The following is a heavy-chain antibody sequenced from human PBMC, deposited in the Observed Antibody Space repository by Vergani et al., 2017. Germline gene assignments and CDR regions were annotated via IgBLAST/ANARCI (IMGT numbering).Heavy chain of an antibody. CDR3: ASSYCSSTSSYSEFFHH. CDR1: GYSISSNYY. CDR2: IYHSWST. Sequence: QVQLQESGPGLVKPSETLSLTCAVSGYSISSNYYWGWIRQPPGKGLEWIGTIYHSWSTYYNPSLKSRVTISAETSKNQFALTLSSVTAADTAVYFCASSYCSSTSSYSEFFHHWGQGTLVTVSS. V-gene: IGHV4-38-2*01. J-gene: IGHJ1*01. D-gene: IGHD2-2*01.